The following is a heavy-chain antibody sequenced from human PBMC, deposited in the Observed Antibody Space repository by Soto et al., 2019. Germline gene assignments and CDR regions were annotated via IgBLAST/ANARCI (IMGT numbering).Heavy chain of an antibody. CDR1: GASISGFY. CDR3: VRDGTKTLRDWFDP. Sequence: PSETLSLTCTVSGASISGFYWSWIRKSAGKGLEWIGRIYATGTIDYNPSLKSRVMMSVDTSKKQFSLKLRSVTAADTAVYYCVRDGTKTLRDWFDPWGQGISVTVSS. J-gene: IGHJ5*02. D-gene: IGHD1-1*01. V-gene: IGHV4-4*07. CDR2: IYATGTI.